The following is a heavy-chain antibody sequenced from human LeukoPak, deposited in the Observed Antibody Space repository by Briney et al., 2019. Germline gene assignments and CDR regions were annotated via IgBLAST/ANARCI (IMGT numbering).Heavy chain of an antibody. J-gene: IGHJ4*02. CDR2: IWYDGSNK. D-gene: IGHD3-10*01. CDR3: ARDYYGSGSYYTGGPDY. CDR1: GFTFSSYG. Sequence: GGSLRLSCAASGFTFSSYGMHWVRQAPGKGLEWVAVIWYDGSNKYYADSVKGRFTISGDNSKNTLYLQMNSLRAEDTAVYYCARDYYGSGSYYTGGPDYWGQGTLVTVSS. V-gene: IGHV3-33*01.